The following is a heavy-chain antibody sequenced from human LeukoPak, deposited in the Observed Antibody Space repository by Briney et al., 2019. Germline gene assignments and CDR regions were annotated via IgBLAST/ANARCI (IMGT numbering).Heavy chain of an antibody. CDR1: GFTFSDYY. V-gene: IGHV3-23*01. D-gene: IGHD5-12*01. J-gene: IGHJ4*02. CDR2: ISGPGGGT. Sequence: GGSLRLSCAASGFTFSDYYMSWIRQAPGKGLEWVSAISGPGGGTYYADSVKGRFTISRDNSKNTLYLQMNSLRVEDTAIYYCAKAPQGYNSYALPANWGQGTLVTVSS. CDR3: AKAPQGYNSYALPAN.